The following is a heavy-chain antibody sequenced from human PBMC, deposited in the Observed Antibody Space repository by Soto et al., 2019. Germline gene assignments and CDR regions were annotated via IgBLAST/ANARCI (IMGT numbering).Heavy chain of an antibody. J-gene: IGHJ4*02. CDR2: IRSKAYGGTT. CDR1: GFTFGDYA. D-gene: IGHD2-2*02. CDR3: TAQVPYCSSTSCYTDY. V-gene: IGHV3-49*04. Sequence: GGSLRLSCTASGFTFGDYAMSWVRQAPGKGLEWVGFIRSKAYGGTTEYAASVKGRFTISRDDSKSIAYLQMNSLKTEDTAVYYCTAQVPYCSSTSCYTDYWGQGTLVTVSS.